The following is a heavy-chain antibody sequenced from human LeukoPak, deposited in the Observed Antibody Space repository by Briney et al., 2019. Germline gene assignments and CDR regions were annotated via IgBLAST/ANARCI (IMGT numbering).Heavy chain of an antibody. CDR2: IYSGGST. Sequence: ETLSLTCAVYGGSFSGYYWSWIRQPPGKGLEWVSVIYSGGSTYYADSVKGRFTISRDNSKNTLYLQMNSLRAEDTAVYYCARDLGGSYDYWGQGTLVTVSS. D-gene: IGHD1-26*01. CDR1: GGSFSGYY. CDR3: ARDLGGSYDY. J-gene: IGHJ4*02. V-gene: IGHV3-53*01.